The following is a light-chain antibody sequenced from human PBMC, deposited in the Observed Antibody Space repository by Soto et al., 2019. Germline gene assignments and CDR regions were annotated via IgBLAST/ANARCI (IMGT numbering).Light chain of an antibody. CDR2: GAS. CDR1: QSVTNY. J-gene: IGKJ2*01. CDR3: QQFDTSPYT. Sequence: VLTQSPGTLSLSPGERATLSCRASQSVTNYLVWYQQKAGQAPRLLIYGASSRAPGIPDRFSGSGSGTDFTLTIKRLGPEDSAVYYCQQFDTSPYTFGQGTKLEIK. V-gene: IGKV3-20*01.